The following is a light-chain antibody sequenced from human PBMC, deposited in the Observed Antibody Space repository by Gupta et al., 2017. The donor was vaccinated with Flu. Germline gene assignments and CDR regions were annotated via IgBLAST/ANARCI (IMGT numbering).Light chain of an antibody. CDR3: QQRYSWPLT. V-gene: IGKV3-11*01. CDR1: QSVSSS. CDR2: DAS. J-gene: IGKJ4*01. Sequence: GERATLSCRAGQSVSSSFAWYQQKPGQAPRLLIYDASNRATGIPARFSGSGSGTDFVLTISSLEPEDFAVYYCQQRYSWPLTFGGGTKVEIK.